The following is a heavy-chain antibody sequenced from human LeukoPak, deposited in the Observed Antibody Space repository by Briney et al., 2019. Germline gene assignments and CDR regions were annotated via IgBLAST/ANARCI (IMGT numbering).Heavy chain of an antibody. CDR3: ARVSKEANIVVVPAAHYYFDY. CDR1: GGSISSGDYY. V-gene: IGHV4-30-4*01. CDR2: IYYSGST. Sequence: SETLSLTCTVSGGSISSGDYYWSWIRQPPGKGLEWIGYIYYSGSTNYNPSLKSRVTISVDTSKNQFSLKLSSVTAADTAVYYCARVSKEANIVVVPAAHYYFDYWGQGTLVTVSS. D-gene: IGHD2-2*01. J-gene: IGHJ4*02.